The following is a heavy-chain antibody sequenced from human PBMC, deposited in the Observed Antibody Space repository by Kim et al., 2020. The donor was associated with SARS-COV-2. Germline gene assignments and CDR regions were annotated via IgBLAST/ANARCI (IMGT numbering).Heavy chain of an antibody. V-gene: IGHV3-23*01. Sequence: TSFAGSVKGRFTISRDNSKNILNLQMNSLRAEDTALYYCVKGASLTYRFDYWGQGTLVTVSS. D-gene: IGHD3-16*02. CDR2: T. CDR3: VKGASLTYRFDY. J-gene: IGHJ4*02.